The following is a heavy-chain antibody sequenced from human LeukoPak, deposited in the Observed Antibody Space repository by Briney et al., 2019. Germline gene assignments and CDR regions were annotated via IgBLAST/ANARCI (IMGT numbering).Heavy chain of an antibody. CDR2: IIPIFGTA. D-gene: IGHD3-22*01. CDR1: GGTFSSYA. CDR3: ARSYYDTTNWFDP. V-gene: IGHV1-69*05. J-gene: IGHJ5*02. Sequence: ASVKVSCKASGGTFSSYAISWVRQAPGQGLEWMGGIIPIFGTANYAQKFQGRVTITTDESTSTAYMELSSLRSEDTAVYYCARSYYDTTNWFDPWGQGTLVTVSS.